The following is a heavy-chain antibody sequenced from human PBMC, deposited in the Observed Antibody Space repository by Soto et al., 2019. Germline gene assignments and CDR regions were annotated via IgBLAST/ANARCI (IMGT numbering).Heavy chain of an antibody. CDR2: ISSSSSTI. Sequence: GGSLRLSCAASGFTFSSYSMNWVRQAPGKGLEWVSDISSSSSTIYYADSVKGRFTISRDNAKNSLHLQMNSLRDEDTAVYYCAREASIAARPFDYWGQGTLVTVSS. J-gene: IGHJ4*02. CDR1: GFTFSSYS. D-gene: IGHD6-6*01. V-gene: IGHV3-48*02. CDR3: AREASIAARPFDY.